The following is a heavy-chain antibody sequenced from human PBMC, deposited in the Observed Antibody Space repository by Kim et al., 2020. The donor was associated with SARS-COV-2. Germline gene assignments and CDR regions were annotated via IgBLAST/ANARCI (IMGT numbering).Heavy chain of an antibody. CDR3: SKSGSYLIFDY. D-gene: IGHD1-26*01. J-gene: IGHJ4*02. CDR2: IYNSGST. CDR1: GGYISSSSYY. V-gene: IGHV4-39*01. Sequence: SETLSLTCTVSGGYISSSSYYWGWSRQPPGKGLEWIGSIYNSGSTYYNPPLKSRVTISVDTSKNQSPLQRSSATAADTAVYYCSKSGSYLIFDYWGQGTLVTVSS.